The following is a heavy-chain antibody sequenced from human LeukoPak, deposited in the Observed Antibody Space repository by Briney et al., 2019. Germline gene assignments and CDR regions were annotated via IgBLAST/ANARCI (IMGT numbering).Heavy chain of an antibody. CDR3: ASSQVVLRFLEWTSYFDY. CDR2: IYYSGST. J-gene: IGHJ4*02. D-gene: IGHD3-3*01. V-gene: IGHV4-30-4*08. Sequence: SETLSLXCTVSGGSISSGDYYWSWIRQPPGKGLEWIGYIYYSGSTYYNPSLKSRVTISVDTSKNQFSLKLSSVTAADTAVYYCASSQVVLRFLEWTSYFDYWGQGTLVTVSS. CDR1: GGSISSGDYY.